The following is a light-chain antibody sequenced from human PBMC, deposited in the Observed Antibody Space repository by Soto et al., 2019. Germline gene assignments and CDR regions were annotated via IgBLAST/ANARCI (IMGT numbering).Light chain of an antibody. J-gene: IGKJ5*01. CDR2: DAS. Sequence: EVVLTQSPATLSLSPGETATLSCRASQSVSSYLVWYQQKPGQPPRLLIYDASNRAAGIPARFSGSGSGTAVTLTINGLEPEDVAIHYCQQRSNWPPITFGQGTRLEIK. V-gene: IGKV3-11*01. CDR3: QQRSNWPPIT. CDR1: QSVSSY.